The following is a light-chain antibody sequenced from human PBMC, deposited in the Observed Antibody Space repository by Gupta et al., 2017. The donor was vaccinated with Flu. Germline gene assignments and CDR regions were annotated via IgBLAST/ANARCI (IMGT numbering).Light chain of an antibody. J-gene: IGLJ2*01. Sequence: QSALTQPASVSGSPGQSITISCTGTSSDVGDYNYVSWYQHHPGKAPELMIYDVTNRPSGVSNRFSGSKSGNTASLTISGLQTEDEADYYCSSYTSSGTLVVFGGGTKVTVL. CDR2: DVT. V-gene: IGLV2-14*03. CDR1: SSDVGDYNY. CDR3: SSYTSSGTLVV.